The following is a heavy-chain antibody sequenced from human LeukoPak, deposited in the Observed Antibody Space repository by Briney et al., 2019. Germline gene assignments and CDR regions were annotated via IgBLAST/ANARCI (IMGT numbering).Heavy chain of an antibody. Sequence: ASVKVSCKASGYTFTGYYMHWVRQAPGQGLEWMGWINPNSGGTNYAQKFQGRVTMTRDTSISTAYMELSRLRSDDTAVYYCARVRRGNYYDSSGYIDYWGQGTLVTVSS. CDR2: INPNSGGT. V-gene: IGHV1-2*02. J-gene: IGHJ4*02. D-gene: IGHD3-22*01. CDR1: GYTFTGYY. CDR3: ARVRRGNYYDSSGYIDY.